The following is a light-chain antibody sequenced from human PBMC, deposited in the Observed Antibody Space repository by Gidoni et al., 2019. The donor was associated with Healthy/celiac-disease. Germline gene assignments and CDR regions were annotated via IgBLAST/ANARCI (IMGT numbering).Light chain of an antibody. CDR2: DVS. Sequence: QSALTQPASVSGSPGQSITISCTGTSSAVGGYNYVSWYPQHPGKAPKLMIYDVSNRPSGVSNRFSGSKSGNTASLTISGLQAEDEADYYCSSYTSSSTGVVFGGGTKLTVL. CDR1: SSAVGGYNY. CDR3: SSYTSSSTGVV. J-gene: IGLJ2*01. V-gene: IGLV2-14*03.